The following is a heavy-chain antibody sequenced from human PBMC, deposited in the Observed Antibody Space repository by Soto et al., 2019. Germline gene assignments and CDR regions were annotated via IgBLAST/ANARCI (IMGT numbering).Heavy chain of an antibody. CDR2: INAGNGNT. V-gene: IGHV1-3*01. J-gene: IGHJ4*02. CDR3: ARVIGGWYYFDY. Sequence: ASVKVSCKASGYTFTSYAMHWVRQAPGQRLEWMGWINAGNGNTKYSQKFQGRVTITRVTSASTAYMELSSLRSEDTAVYYCARVIGGWYYFDYWGQGTLVTSPQ. D-gene: IGHD6-19*01. CDR1: GYTFTSYA.